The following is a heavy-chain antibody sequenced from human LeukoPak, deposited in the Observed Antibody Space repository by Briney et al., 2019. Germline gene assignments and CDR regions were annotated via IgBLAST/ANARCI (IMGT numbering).Heavy chain of an antibody. CDR2: IYPGDSDT. J-gene: IGHJ4*02. V-gene: IGHV5-51*01. Sequence: GESLKISCKGSGYSFTSYWIGWVRPMPGKGLEWMGIIYPGDSDTRYSPSFQGQVTISADKSISTAYLQWSSLKASDTAMYYCARQYYAYYDSSGYYIDYWGQGTLVTVSS. CDR1: GYSFTSYW. CDR3: ARQYYAYYDSSGYYIDY. D-gene: IGHD3-22*01.